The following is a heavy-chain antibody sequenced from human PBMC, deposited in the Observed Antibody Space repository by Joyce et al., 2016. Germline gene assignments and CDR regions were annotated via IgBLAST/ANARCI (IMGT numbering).Heavy chain of an antibody. J-gene: IGHJ3*02. V-gene: IGHV4-31*03. D-gene: IGHD6-19*01. CDR2: FYYDGTT. CDR1: VGSIASSGNY. Sequence: QLQLQESGPGLVKPSQTLSLTCTVSVGSIASSGNYWTWIRQHPGKGLEWIGYFYYDGTTDYNPSIKSRITISGDTSKNQCSLNLKSVTAADAAVYFCARGGYTSGWDDAFDIWGQGTVVIVSS. CDR3: ARGGYTSGWDDAFDI.